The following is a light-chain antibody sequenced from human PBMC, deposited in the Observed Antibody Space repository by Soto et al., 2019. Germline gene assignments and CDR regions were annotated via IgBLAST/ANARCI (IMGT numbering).Light chain of an antibody. CDR2: AAS. J-gene: IGKJ1*01. V-gene: IGKV1-8*01. CDR1: QGISSY. Sequence: ASTGDRVTISCRASQGISSYLAWYQQKPGKAPKLLIYAASTLQSGVPSRFSGSGSGTDFTLTISCLQSEDFATYYCQQYYSYPRTFGQGTKVDI. CDR3: QQYYSYPRT.